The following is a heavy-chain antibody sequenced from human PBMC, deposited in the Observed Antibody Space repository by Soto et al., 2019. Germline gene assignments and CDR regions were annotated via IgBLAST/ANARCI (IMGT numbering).Heavy chain of an antibody. J-gene: IGHJ4*02. D-gene: IGHD3-22*01. V-gene: IGHV4-31*03. CDR2: IDYSGST. Sequence: SETLSLTCTVSGGSISSGDYFCNWIRQHPGKGLEWVGNIDYSGSTYYNPSLKSRITISVDTSKNQFSLKLSSVTAADTAVYYCARVGFYYYDSSDYYDWGQGTQVTVSS. CDR1: GGSISSGDYF. CDR3: ARVGFYYYDSSDYYD.